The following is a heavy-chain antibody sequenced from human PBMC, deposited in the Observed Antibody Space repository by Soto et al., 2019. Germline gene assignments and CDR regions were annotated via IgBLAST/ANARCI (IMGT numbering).Heavy chain of an antibody. Sequence: GASVKVSCKASGYTFTSYGISWVRQAPGQGLEWMGWISAYNGNTNYAQKLQGRVTMTTDTSTSTAYMELRSLRSDDTAVYYCARDPMGCSSTSCLNVGDDWFDPWGQGTLVTVSS. CDR1: GYTFTSYG. CDR2: ISAYNGNT. CDR3: ARDPMGCSSTSCLNVGDDWFDP. J-gene: IGHJ5*02. D-gene: IGHD2-2*01. V-gene: IGHV1-18*01.